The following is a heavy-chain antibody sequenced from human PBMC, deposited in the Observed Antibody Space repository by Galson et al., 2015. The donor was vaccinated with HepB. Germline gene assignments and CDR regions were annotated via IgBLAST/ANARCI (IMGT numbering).Heavy chain of an antibody. J-gene: IGHJ6*02. Sequence: PPGKGLAWIGYIYYSGSTNYNPSLKSRVTISVDTSKNQFSLKLSSVTAADTAVYYCARVLGGSSSWYSYYYYGMDVWGQGTTVTVSS. V-gene: IGHV4-59*08. CDR2: IYYSGST. D-gene: IGHD6-13*01. CDR3: ARVLGGSSSWYSYYYYGMDV.